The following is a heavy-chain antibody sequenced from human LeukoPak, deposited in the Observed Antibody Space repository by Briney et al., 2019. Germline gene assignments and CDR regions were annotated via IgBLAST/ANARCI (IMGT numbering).Heavy chain of an antibody. CDR2: IYYSGST. Sequence: SQTLSVTCTVSGGSISSGDYYWSWIRQPPGRGLEWIGYIYYSGSTYYNPSLKSRVTIPVDTSKNQFSLKLSSVTAADTAVYYCARANPPRYCYGMDVWGQGTTVTVSS. D-gene: IGHD1-14*01. V-gene: IGHV4-30-4*01. J-gene: IGHJ6*02. CDR1: GGSISSGDYY. CDR3: ARANPPRYCYGMDV.